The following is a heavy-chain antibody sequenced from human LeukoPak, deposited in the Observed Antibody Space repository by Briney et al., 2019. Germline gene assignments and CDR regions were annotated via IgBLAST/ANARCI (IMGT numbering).Heavy chain of an antibody. Sequence: PSETLSLTCTVSGGSISSSSYYWGWIRQPPGKGLEWIGSIYYSGSTYYNPSLKSRVTISVDTSKNQFSLKLSSVTAADTAVYYCARLVVGGYWGQGTLVTVSS. V-gene: IGHV4-39*01. D-gene: IGHD2-15*01. CDR2: IYYSGST. CDR1: GGSISSSSYY. CDR3: ARLVVGGY. J-gene: IGHJ4*02.